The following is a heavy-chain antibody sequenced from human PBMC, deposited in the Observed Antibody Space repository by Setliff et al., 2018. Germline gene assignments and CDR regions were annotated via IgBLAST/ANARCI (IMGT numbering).Heavy chain of an antibody. D-gene: IGHD3-3*02. CDR3: AKESLAINTRWFDP. V-gene: IGHV4-4*07. Sequence: PSETLSLTCAVSGYSISSSHYWSWIRQPAGKRLEWIGRVYNSGTTYNAFFASRVTMSIDTSKNQFSLNLNSVTAADTALYYCAKESLAINTRWFDPWGQGILVTVSS. J-gene: IGHJ5*02. CDR1: GYSISSSHY. CDR2: VYNSGTT.